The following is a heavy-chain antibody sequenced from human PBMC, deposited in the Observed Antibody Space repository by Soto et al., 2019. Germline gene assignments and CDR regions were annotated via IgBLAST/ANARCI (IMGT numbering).Heavy chain of an antibody. Sequence: HLVQSGAEVMKPGASVNVSCKASGYIFLGYAITWVRQAPGQGLEWMGGISARNGNTKYAQKFQGRMTMTTDTSTNTAYMELRSLKSDDTATYYCATLDWGTFDVWGQGTLVTVSS. J-gene: IGHJ1*01. V-gene: IGHV1-18*01. CDR3: ATLDWGTFDV. CDR2: ISARNGNT. D-gene: IGHD3-9*01. CDR1: GYIFLGYA.